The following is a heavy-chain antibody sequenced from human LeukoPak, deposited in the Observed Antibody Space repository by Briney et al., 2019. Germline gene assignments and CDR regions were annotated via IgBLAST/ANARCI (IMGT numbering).Heavy chain of an antibody. D-gene: IGHD3-22*01. V-gene: IGHV2-70*04. CDR1: GFSLSTSGMR. CDR2: IDWDGDK. Sequence: SGPTLVNPTQTLTLTCTFSGFSLSTSGMRVSSIRQPPGKALEWLARIDWDGDKVYSTSLKTRLTISKDTSKNQVVPTMTNMDPVDTASYYSARMVYDSSGYYLDYWGQGTLVTVSS. CDR3: ARMVYDSSGYYLDY. J-gene: IGHJ4*02.